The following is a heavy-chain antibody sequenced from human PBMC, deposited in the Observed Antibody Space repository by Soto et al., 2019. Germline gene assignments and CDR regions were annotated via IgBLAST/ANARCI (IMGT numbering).Heavy chain of an antibody. D-gene: IGHD3-22*01. CDR1: GFTFSSYG. J-gene: IGHJ3*02. CDR3: AKETDYYDSSGYYPDAFDI. CDR2: ISYDGSNK. V-gene: IGHV3-30*18. Sequence: HPVGSLRLSCAASGFTFSSYGMHWVRQAPGKGLEWVAVISYDGSNKYYADSVKGRFTISRDNSKNTLYLQMNSLRAEDTAVYYCAKETDYYDSSGYYPDAFDIWGQGTMVTVSS.